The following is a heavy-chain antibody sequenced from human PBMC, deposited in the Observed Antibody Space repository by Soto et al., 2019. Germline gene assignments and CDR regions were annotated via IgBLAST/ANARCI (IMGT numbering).Heavy chain of an antibody. CDR1: GGSISSGGYY. CDR3: ARDRWYQLLTGMDV. J-gene: IGHJ6*02. CDR2: ISYIGFT. V-gene: IGHV4-61*08. D-gene: IGHD2-2*01. Sequence: PSETLSLTCTVSGGSISSGGYYWSWIRQHPGKGLEWIGYISYIGFTRYNPSLKSRVTISVDTSKNQFSLKLTSVTAADTAVYYRARDRWYQLLTGMDVWGQGTTVTVSS.